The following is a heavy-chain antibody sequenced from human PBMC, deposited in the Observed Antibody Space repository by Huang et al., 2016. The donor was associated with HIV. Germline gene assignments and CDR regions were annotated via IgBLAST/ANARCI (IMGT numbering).Heavy chain of an antibody. V-gene: IGHV1-18*01. J-gene: IGHJ6*03. CDR2: ISPNNSKT. CDR1: DYVLTTYA. D-gene: IGHD3-9*01. CDR3: ARENILTDHTGNYYYIDV. Sequence: QVRLVQSGAEVKKPGASVKVSCKAYDYVLTTYAYSWVWQAPGQGLEWLGWISPNNSKTMYGRNRQDRATITTDTATGTAYMELRGLRSDDTAVYYCARENILTDHTGNYYYIDVWGDGTTVTVSS.